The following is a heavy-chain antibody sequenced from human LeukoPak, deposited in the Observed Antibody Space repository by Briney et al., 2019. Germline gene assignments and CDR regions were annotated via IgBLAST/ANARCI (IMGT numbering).Heavy chain of an antibody. CDR2: IYYSRST. V-gene: IGHV4-39*07. J-gene: IGHJ4*02. CDR1: GGSISSSSYY. CDR3: AREGGEYCSSTSCYKYGDY. Sequence: PSETLSLTCTVSGGSISSSSYYWGWLRQPQGKGLEGVGSIYYSRSTDHNPPPKSRATISLNTSKNQFSLKLSSVTAADTAVYSCAREGGEYCSSTSCYKYGDYWGQGPLVTVP. D-gene: IGHD2-2*02.